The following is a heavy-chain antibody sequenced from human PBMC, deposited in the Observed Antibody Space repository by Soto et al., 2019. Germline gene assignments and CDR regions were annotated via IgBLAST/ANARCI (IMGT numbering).Heavy chain of an antibody. D-gene: IGHD1-26*01. V-gene: IGHV3-30-3*01. Sequence: QVQLVESGGGVVQPGRSLRLSCAASGFTFSSYAMHWVRQAPGKGLEWVAVISYDGSNKYYADSVKGRFTISRDNSKNTLYLQMNSLRPEDTAVYYCATDGWELLRQKCFDYWGQGTLVTVSS. CDR3: ATDGWELLRQKCFDY. CDR1: GFTFSSYA. CDR2: ISYDGSNK. J-gene: IGHJ4*02.